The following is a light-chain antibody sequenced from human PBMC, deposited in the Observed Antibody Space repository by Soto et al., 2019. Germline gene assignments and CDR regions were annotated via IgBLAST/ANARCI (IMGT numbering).Light chain of an antibody. CDR2: DAS. V-gene: IGKV3-11*01. CDR1: QSVSSQ. CDR3: QQRSNWPEFT. Sequence: EIVLTQSPATLSLSPGERATLSCRASQSVSSQLAWYQQKPGQAPRLLIYDASNRATGIPARFIGSGSGTHFTLIISSLEPEDFAVYYCQQRSNWPEFTFGPGTKVDIK. J-gene: IGKJ3*01.